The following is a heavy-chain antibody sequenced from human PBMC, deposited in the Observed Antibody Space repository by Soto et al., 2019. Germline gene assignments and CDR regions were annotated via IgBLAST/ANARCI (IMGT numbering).Heavy chain of an antibody. J-gene: IGHJ6*02. CDR2: IIPIFGTA. Sequence: GASVKVSCKASGGTFSSYASSWVRQAPGQGLEWMGGIIPIFGTANYAQKFQGRVTITADESTSTAYMELSSLRSEDTAVYYCAREGVLVPAANYYYYGMDVWGQGTMVTVSS. D-gene: IGHD2-2*01. V-gene: IGHV1-69*13. CDR1: GGTFSSYA. CDR3: AREGVLVPAANYYYYGMDV.